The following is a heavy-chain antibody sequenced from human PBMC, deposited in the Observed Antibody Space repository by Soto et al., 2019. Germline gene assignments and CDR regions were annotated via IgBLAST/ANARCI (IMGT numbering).Heavy chain of an antibody. CDR3: ARDPPHFWSGRRLSPYYCCYGMDV. CDR2: IIPIFGTA. CDR1: GGTFSSYA. J-gene: IGHJ6*04. D-gene: IGHD3-3*02. V-gene: IGHV1-69*14. Sequence: QVQLVQSGAEVKKPGSSVKVSCKASGGTFSSYAISWVRQAPGQGLEWMGGIIPIFGTANYAQKFQGGVTITDHKPTGTTYMDLSSLTSEDTAVNYCARDPPHFWSGRRLSPYYCCYGMDVWGEGTTVTVSS.